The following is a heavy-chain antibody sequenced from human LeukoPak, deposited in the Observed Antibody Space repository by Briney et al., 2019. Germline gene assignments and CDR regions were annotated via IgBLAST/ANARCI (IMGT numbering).Heavy chain of an antibody. V-gene: IGHV3-7*01. D-gene: IGHD3-10*01. Sequence: PGGSLRLSCAASGFTFSSYWMTWVRQAPGKGLEWVANIKLDVSETYYVDSVRGRFTISRDNTKNSLYLQMDSLRAEDTAVYYCARKGNAFDFXGXGTMVTVSS. CDR1: GFTFSSYW. CDR3: ARKGNAFDF. J-gene: IGHJ3*01. CDR2: IKLDVSET.